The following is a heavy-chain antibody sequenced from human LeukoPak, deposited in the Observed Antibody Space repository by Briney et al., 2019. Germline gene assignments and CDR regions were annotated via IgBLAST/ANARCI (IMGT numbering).Heavy chain of an antibody. CDR3: AKDRGDSGWYLDY. V-gene: IGHV3-23*01. Sequence: GGSLRLSCAASGFTFSSYAMSWVRQAPGKGLEWVSAISGSGGSTYYADSVKGRFTISKDNSKNTLYLQMNSLRAEDTAVYYCAKDRGDSGWYLDYWGQGTLVTVSS. D-gene: IGHD6-19*01. CDR1: GFTFSSYA. J-gene: IGHJ4*02. CDR2: ISGSGGST.